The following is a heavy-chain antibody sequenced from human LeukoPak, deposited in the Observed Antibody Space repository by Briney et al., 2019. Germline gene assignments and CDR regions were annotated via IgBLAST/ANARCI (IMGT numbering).Heavy chain of an antibody. CDR2: INPNSGGT. Sequence: ASVKVSCKASGYTFTGHYMHWVRQAPGQGLEWMGWINPNSGGTNYAQKFQGRVTMTRDTSISTAYMELSRLRSDDTAVYYCARDMRTYYYDSSGYSAAGYWGQGTLVTVSS. V-gene: IGHV1-2*02. D-gene: IGHD3-22*01. CDR1: GYTFTGHY. J-gene: IGHJ4*02. CDR3: ARDMRTYYYDSSGYSAAGY.